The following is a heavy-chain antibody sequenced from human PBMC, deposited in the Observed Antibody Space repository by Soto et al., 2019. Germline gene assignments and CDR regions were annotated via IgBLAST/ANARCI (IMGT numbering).Heavy chain of an antibody. CDR1: GFTFSSYA. D-gene: IGHD3-3*01. V-gene: IGHV3-30-3*01. Sequence: QVQLVESGGGVVQPGRSLRLSCAASGFTFSSYAMHWVRQAPGKGLEWVAVISYDGSNKYYADSVKGRFTISRDNSKNTLYLQMNSLRAEYTAVYYCAREQRPALTIFGVARAPFDYWGQGTLVTVSS. CDR2: ISYDGSNK. J-gene: IGHJ4*02. CDR3: AREQRPALTIFGVARAPFDY.